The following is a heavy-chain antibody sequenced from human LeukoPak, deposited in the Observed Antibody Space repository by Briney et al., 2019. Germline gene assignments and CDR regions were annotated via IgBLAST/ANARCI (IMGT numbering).Heavy chain of an antibody. Sequence: GGSLRLSCAASGFTFSSYAMSWVRQAAGKGLEWVGFIRNKANGGTADYAASVKGRFTISRDDSKTIAYLQMNSLKTEDTAVYYCSRAYSTGWLGINDYWGQGALVTVSS. V-gene: IGHV3-49*04. J-gene: IGHJ4*02. CDR3: SRAYSTGWLGINDY. CDR1: GFTFSSYA. D-gene: IGHD6-19*01. CDR2: IRNKANGGTA.